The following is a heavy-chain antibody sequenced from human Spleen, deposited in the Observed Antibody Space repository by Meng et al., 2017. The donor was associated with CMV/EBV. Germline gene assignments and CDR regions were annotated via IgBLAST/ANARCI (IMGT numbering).Heavy chain of an antibody. J-gene: IGHJ4*02. CDR2: ISSSSSYT. D-gene: IGHD1-26*01. V-gene: IGHV3-11*06. CDR3: ASRGEGAIDY. Sequence: QVQRVESGGGVVKPGGSLRLSCAASGFTFSDYYMSWMRQAPGKGLEWVSYISSSSSYTNYADTVKGRFTITRDNAKNSLYLQMSSLRSEDTAVYYCASRGEGAIDYWGQGTLVTVSS. CDR1: GFTFSDYY.